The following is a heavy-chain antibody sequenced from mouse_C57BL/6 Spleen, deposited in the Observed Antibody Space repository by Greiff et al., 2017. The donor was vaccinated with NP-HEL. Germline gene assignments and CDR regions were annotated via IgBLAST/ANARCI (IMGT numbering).Heavy chain of an antibody. CDR2: IHPNSGST. CDR1: GYTFTSYW. J-gene: IGHJ2*01. CDR3: ARRHSSGYVFDY. V-gene: IGHV1-64*01. D-gene: IGHD3-1*01. Sequence: VQLQQPGAELVKPGASVKLSCKASGYTFTSYWMHWVKQRPGQGLEWIGMIHPNSGSTNYNEKFKSKATLTVDKSSSTAYMQLSSLTSEDSAVYYCARRHSSGYVFDYWGQGTTLTVSS.